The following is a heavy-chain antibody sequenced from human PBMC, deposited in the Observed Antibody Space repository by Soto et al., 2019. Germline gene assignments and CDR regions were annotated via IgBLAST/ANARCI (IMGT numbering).Heavy chain of an antibody. J-gene: IGHJ4*02. D-gene: IGHD6-13*01. CDR1: GDSASSNSSA. Sequence: PSQTLSLTCDISGDSASSNSSAWNWIRQSPSRGLEWLGRTYYRSNWNNDYAVSVKSRITINPDTSKNQFSLQLNSVTPEDTAMYYCARDPSSFAFSSSWAGFDFWGQGIVVTVSS. CDR3: ARDPSSFAFSSSWAGFDF. CDR2: TYYRSNWNN. V-gene: IGHV6-1*01.